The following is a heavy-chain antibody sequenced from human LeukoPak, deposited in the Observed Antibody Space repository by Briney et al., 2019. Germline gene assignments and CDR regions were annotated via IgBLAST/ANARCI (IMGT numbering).Heavy chain of an antibody. CDR3: AKDRESAYYYYYMDV. Sequence: GGSLRLSYAASGFTFSSYAMSWVRQAPGKGLEWVSAISGSGGSTYYADSVKGRFTISRDNSKNTLYLQMNSLRAEDTAVYYCAKDRESAYYYYYMDVWGKGTTVTVSS. J-gene: IGHJ6*03. CDR2: ISGSGGST. CDR1: GFTFSSYA. V-gene: IGHV3-23*01.